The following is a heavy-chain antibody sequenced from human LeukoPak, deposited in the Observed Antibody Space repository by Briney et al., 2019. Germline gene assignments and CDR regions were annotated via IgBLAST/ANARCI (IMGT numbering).Heavy chain of an antibody. CDR3: ARLPSLWGDAFDI. D-gene: IGHD3-16*01. CDR2: IYYSGST. J-gene: IGHJ3*02. V-gene: IGHV4-39*01. Sequence: SETLSLTCTVSGGSISSSSYYWGWIRQPPGKGLEWIGSIYYSGSTYYNPSLKSRVTISVDTSKNQFSLKLSSVTAADTAVYYCARLPSLWGDAFDIWGQGTMVTVSS. CDR1: GGSISSSSYY.